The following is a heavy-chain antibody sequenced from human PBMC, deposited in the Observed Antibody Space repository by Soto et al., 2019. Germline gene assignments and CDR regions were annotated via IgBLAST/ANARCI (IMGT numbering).Heavy chain of an antibody. D-gene: IGHD6-19*01. Sequence: SETLSLTCTASCATISSYVWTWIRQPAGKGLEWIGRISTSGTTNYNPSLKSRVTMSVDTSKNHFSLNLSSVTAADSAGYYCAREAGPDRWFDPWGQGTLVTVSS. CDR2: ISTSGTT. V-gene: IGHV4-4*07. CDR1: CATISSYV. CDR3: AREAGPDRWFDP. J-gene: IGHJ5*02.